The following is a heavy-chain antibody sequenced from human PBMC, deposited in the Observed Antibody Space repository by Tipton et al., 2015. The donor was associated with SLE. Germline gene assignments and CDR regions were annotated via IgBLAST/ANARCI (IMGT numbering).Heavy chain of an antibody. CDR1: GDSISSYY. CDR2: IYHSGGT. Sequence: TLSLTCTVSGDSISSYYWSWIRQPPGKGLEWIGYIYHSGGTNHSPSLRSRLTTSVDTSKNQFSLRLSSVTAADTAVYYCARVVVVISDAFDIWGQGTMVTVSS. D-gene: IGHD3-22*01. CDR3: ARVVVVISDAFDI. J-gene: IGHJ3*02. V-gene: IGHV4-59*12.